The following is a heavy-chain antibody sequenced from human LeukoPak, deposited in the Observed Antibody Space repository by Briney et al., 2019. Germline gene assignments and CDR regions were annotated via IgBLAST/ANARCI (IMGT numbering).Heavy chain of an antibody. D-gene: IGHD6-13*01. V-gene: IGHV3-74*01. Sequence: PGGSLRLSCAASGFTFSRYWMHWVRQAPKKGLVWVSRINTDGSRTTYADSVKGRFTISRDNAKNSLYLQMNSLRAEDTAVYYCAINSMGAGGSSWGGFGYWGQGTLVTVSS. CDR1: GFTFSRYW. CDR2: INTDGSRT. J-gene: IGHJ4*02. CDR3: AINSMGAGGSSWGGFGY.